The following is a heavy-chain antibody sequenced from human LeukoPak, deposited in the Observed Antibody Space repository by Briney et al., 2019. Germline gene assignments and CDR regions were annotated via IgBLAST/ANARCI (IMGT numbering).Heavy chain of an antibody. V-gene: IGHV3-74*01. CDR2: INSDGSST. J-gene: IGHJ3*02. Sequence: GGSLRLSCAASGSTFSSYCMHWVRQAPGKGLVWVSRINSDGSSTSYADCVKGRYTISRDNAKNTLYLQMNSQRAEDTAVYYCARVRYSSGWRNSMHAFDIWGQGTMVTVSS. CDR3: ARVRYSSGWRNSMHAFDI. D-gene: IGHD6-19*01. CDR1: GSTFSSYC.